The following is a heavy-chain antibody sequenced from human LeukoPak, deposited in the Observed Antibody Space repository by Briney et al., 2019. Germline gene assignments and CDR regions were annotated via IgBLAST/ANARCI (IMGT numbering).Heavy chain of an antibody. D-gene: IGHD3-10*01. CDR3: ARGRWDYYGTLDAFDI. V-gene: IGHV4-59*01. CDR2: IYYSGST. J-gene: IGHJ3*02. Sequence: SETLSLTCTVSGGSISSYYWSWIRQPPGKGLEWIGYIYYSGSTNYNPSLKSRVTISVDTSKNQFSLKLSSVTAADTAVYYCARGRWDYYGTLDAFDIWGQGTMVTVPS. CDR1: GGSISSYY.